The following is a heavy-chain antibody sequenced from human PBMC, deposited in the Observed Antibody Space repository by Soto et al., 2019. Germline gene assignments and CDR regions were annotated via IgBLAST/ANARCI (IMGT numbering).Heavy chain of an antibody. CDR1: GGSISSYY. V-gene: IGHV4-59*08. CDR3: AKIYGDYEMNWFDP. Sequence: SETLSLTCTVSGGSISSYYWSWIRQPPGKGLEWIGYIYYSGSTNYNPSLKSRVTISVDTSKNQFSLKLSSVTAADTAVYYCAKIYGDYEMNWFDPWGQGTLVTVSS. CDR2: IYYSGST. J-gene: IGHJ5*02. D-gene: IGHD4-17*01.